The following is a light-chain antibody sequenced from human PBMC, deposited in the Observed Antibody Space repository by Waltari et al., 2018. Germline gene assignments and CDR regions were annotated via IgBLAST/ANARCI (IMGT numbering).Light chain of an antibody. Sequence: QSALTQPPSASGSPGQSLTISCTGTSSDVGSDYNYVSWYQQHPGKAPKLLIHEVSKRPSGVPDRFSGSKSGNTASLTVSGLQAEDEADYYCSSYAGSNTDVFGTGTRVTV. V-gene: IGLV2-8*01. J-gene: IGLJ1*01. CDR1: SSDVGSDYNY. CDR2: EVS. CDR3: SSYAGSNTDV.